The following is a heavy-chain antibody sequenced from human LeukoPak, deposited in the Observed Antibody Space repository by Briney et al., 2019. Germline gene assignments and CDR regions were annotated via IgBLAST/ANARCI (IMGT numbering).Heavy chain of an antibody. V-gene: IGHV3-21*01. CDR3: ARDNGGDIVVVPAAPRFGELFEFDY. J-gene: IGHJ4*02. D-gene: IGHD2-2*01. CDR2: ISSSSSYI. Sequence: GGSLRLSCAASGFTFSSYSMNWVRQAPGKGLEWVSSISSSSSYIYYADSVKGRFTISRDNAKNSLYLQMNSLRAEDTAVYYCARDNGGDIVVVPAAPRFGELFEFDYWGQGTLVTVSS. CDR1: GFTFSSYS.